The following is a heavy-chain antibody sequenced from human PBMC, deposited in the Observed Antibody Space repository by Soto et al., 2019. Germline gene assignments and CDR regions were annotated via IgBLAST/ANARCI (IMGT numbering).Heavy chain of an antibody. V-gene: IGHV4-59*12. J-gene: IGHJ5*02. CDR3: ARRSSQLLSGNWFDP. D-gene: IGHD2-2*01. CDR1: GGSINNYY. CDR2: IYYSGST. Sequence: SETLSLTCTVSGGSINNYYWSWIRQPPGKGLEWIGYIYYSGSTNYNPSLKSRVTISVDTSKNQFSLRLSSVTAADTAVYYCARRSSQLLSGNWFDPWGQGTLVTVSS.